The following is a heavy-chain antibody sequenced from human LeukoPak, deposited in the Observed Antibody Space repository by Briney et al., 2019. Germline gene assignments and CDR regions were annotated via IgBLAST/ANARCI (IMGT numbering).Heavy chain of an antibody. CDR2: ISPTGSTT. CDR1: GFSFSGHW. D-gene: IGHD6-6*01. CDR3: ARGPNSNWSGLDF. Sequence: GSLRLSCTAPGFSFSGHWMHWARQLPGKGLVWVSRISPTGSTTSYADSVRGRFTVSRDNAKNTPYLQVNNLRAEDTAVYYCARGPNSNWSGLDFWGQGTLLTVSS. V-gene: IGHV3-74*01. J-gene: IGHJ4*02.